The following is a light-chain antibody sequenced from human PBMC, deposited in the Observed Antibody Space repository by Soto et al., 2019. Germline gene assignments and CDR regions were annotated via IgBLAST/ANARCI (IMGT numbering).Light chain of an antibody. CDR1: SSDVGGYNY. V-gene: IGLV2-14*01. CDR3: SSYTSSSVV. Sequence: QSALTQPASVSGSPGQSITISCTGTSSDVGGYNYVSWYQQHPGNAPKLMIYDVSNRPSGVSNRFSGSKSGNTASLTISGVQAEDEADYYCSSYTSSSVVFGGGTKLTVL. J-gene: IGLJ2*01. CDR2: DVS.